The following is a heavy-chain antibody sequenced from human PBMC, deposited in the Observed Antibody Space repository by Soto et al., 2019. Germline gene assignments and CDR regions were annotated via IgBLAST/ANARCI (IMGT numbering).Heavy chain of an antibody. J-gene: IGHJ6*02. CDR1: GYTFTSYG. V-gene: IGHV1-18*01. Sequence: QVQLLQSGTEVKKPGTSVKVSCKASGYTFTSYGISWVRQAPGQGLEWMGWISAYNGNTDYAQRLQGRVTMTIDTSTSTAYMELRSLRSDDTAVYYCARREGYYYGMDVWGQGTTVSVSS. CDR2: ISAYNGNT. CDR3: ARREGYYYGMDV.